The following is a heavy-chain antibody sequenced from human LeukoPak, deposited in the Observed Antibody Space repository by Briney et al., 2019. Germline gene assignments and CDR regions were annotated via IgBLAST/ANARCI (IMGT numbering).Heavy chain of an antibody. J-gene: IGHJ3*02. D-gene: IGHD2-15*01. CDR2: IYRAGPT. CDR3: ARVSPSPGYSLTSFDI. Sequence: RTGGSLRLSCAASGFTFSNYWMHWVRQAPGKGLNWVSVIYRAGPTYYADSVKGRFTISRDNSKNTLYLQMNSLRVEDTAVYYCARVSPSPGYSLTSFDIWGQGTMVTVSS. V-gene: IGHV3-53*01. CDR1: GFTFSNYW.